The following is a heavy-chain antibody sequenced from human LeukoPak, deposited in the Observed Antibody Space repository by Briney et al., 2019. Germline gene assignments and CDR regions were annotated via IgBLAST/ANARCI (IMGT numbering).Heavy chain of an antibody. CDR1: GFTFSSYA. V-gene: IGHV3-66*01. CDR2: IYSGGST. Sequence: GGSLRLSCAASGFTFSSYAMSWVRQAPGKGLEWVSVIYSGGSTYYADSVKGRFTISRDNSKNTLYPQMNSLRAEDTAVYYCAREHSAAGTLSYWGQGTLVTVSS. J-gene: IGHJ4*02. D-gene: IGHD6-13*01. CDR3: AREHSAAGTLSY.